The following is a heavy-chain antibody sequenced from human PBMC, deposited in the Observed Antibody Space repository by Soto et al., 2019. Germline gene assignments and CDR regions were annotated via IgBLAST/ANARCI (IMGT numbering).Heavy chain of an antibody. CDR2: ISYDGSNK. Sequence: GGSLRLSCAASGFTFSSYGMHWVRQAPGKGLEWVAVISYDGSNKYYADSVKGRFTISRDNSKNTLYLQMNSLRAEDTAVYYCAKGWDTAMVIWGQGTLVTVSS. CDR1: GFTFSSYG. J-gene: IGHJ4*02. CDR3: AKGWDTAMVI. D-gene: IGHD5-18*01. V-gene: IGHV3-30*18.